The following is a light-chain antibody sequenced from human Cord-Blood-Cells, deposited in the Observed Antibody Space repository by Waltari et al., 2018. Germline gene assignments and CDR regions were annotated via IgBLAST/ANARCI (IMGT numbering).Light chain of an antibody. CDR2: SN. J-gene: IGLJ2*01. CDR1: SSNIGSNT. V-gene: IGLV1-44*01. CDR3: AAWDDSLNGPV. Sequence: QSVLTQPPSASGTPGQRVTISCSGSSSNIGSNTVNWYQQLPGTAPKLLIYSNQRPSGVPDRFSASKSGTSASLAISGLQSEDEADYYCAAWDDSLNGPVFGGGTKLTVL.